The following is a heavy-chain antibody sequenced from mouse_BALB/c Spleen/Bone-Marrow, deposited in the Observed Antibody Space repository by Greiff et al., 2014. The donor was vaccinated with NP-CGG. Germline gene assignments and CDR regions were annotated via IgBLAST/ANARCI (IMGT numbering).Heavy chain of an antibody. CDR1: GYTFTEYT. J-gene: IGHJ3*01. Sequence: VQLKQSGPELVKPGASVKISCKTSGYTFTEYTMHWVKQSLGKSLEWIGAINPNNGGSTYNQKSKGKATLTVDKSSSTAYMELRSLTSEDSAVYYCVRGFYFGNYVFAYWGQGTLVTVSA. D-gene: IGHD2-1*01. V-gene: IGHV1-18*01. CDR3: VRGFYFGNYVFAY. CDR2: INPNNGGS.